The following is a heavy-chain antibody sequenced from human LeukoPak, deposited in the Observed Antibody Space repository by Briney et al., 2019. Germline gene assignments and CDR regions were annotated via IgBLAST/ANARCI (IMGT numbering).Heavy chain of an antibody. CDR2: IYYSGST. D-gene: IGHD1-1*01. V-gene: IGHV4-59*01. CDR3: AREGERASFDC. Sequence: SETLSLTCTVSGGSISSYYWSWIRQPPGKGLEWIGYIYYSGSTNYNPSLKSRVTISVDTSKNQFSLKLSSVTAADTAVYYCAREGERASFDCWGQGTLVTVSS. J-gene: IGHJ4*02. CDR1: GGSISSYY.